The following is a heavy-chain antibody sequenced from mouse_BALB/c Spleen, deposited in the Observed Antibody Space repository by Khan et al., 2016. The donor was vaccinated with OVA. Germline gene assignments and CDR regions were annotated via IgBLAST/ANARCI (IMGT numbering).Heavy chain of an antibody. J-gene: IGHJ1*01. D-gene: IGHD2-4*01. CDR3: ARFYDYEGYFDV. CDR1: GFSLTSYG. Sequence: VELVESGPGLVQPSQNLSITCTASGFSLTSYGVHWVRQPPGQGLEWLGVIWSYGSTDYNAAFISRLSISKDNAKSQVFFKMNSLQADDTAIYYCARFYDYEGYFDVWGAGTTVTVSS. V-gene: IGHV2-4*02. CDR2: IWSYGST.